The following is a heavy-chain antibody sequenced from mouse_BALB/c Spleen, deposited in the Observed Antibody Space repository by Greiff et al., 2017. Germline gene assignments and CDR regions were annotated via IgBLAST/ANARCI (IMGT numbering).Heavy chain of an antibody. Sequence: QVTLKESGPGILQPSQTLSLTCSFSGFSLSTSGMGVSWIRQPSGKGLEWLAHIYWDDDKRYNPSLKSRLTISKDTSRNQVFLKITSVDTADTATYYCARSTDGYYVWGQGTTLTVSS. CDR2: IYWDDDK. CDR3: ARSTDGYYV. CDR1: GFSLSTSGMG. V-gene: IGHV8-12*01. J-gene: IGHJ2*01. D-gene: IGHD2-3*01.